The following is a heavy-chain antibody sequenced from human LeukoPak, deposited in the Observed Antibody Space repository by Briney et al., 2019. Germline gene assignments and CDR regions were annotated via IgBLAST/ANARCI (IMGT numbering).Heavy chain of an antibody. CDR1: VYTFSDYY. D-gene: IGHD2-15*01. Sequence: GGSLRLSCAASVYTFSDYYMSWIRQAPWKGLEWILYISSSSSYTNYADSVKGRFTISRDNAKNSLYLQMNSLRAEDTAEYYCAAPILSGIFDIWGQGTMVAVSS. CDR3: AAPILSGIFDI. CDR2: ISSSSSYT. V-gene: IGHV3-11*06. J-gene: IGHJ3*02.